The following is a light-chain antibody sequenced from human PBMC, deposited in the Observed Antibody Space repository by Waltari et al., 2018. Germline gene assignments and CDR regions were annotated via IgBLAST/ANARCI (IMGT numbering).Light chain of an antibody. CDR2: AAS. CDR3: QQSYSRRT. V-gene: IGKV1-39*01. Sequence: DIQMTQSPSSLSASVGDRVTITCRASQNISSYLNWYQQKPGKAPKLLIYAASSLQSGVPSRFSGSGSGTDFTLTISSLQPEDFATYYCQQSYSRRTFGQGTKVEIK. CDR1: QNISSY. J-gene: IGKJ1*01.